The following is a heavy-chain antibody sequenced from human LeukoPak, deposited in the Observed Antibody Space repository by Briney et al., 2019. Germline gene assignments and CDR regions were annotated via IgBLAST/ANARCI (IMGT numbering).Heavy chain of an antibody. CDR3: AVILGYCSGGSCLATDYFDY. V-gene: IGHV1-58*01. CDR2: IVVGSGNK. J-gene: IGHJ4*02. Sequence: TSVKVSCKASGFTFTSSAVQWVQQARGQRLEWKGWIVVGSGNKNYAQKFQERVTITRDMSTSTAYMELSSLRSEDTAVYYCAVILGYCSGGSCLATDYFDYWGQGTLVTVSS. D-gene: IGHD2-15*01. CDR1: GFTFTSSA.